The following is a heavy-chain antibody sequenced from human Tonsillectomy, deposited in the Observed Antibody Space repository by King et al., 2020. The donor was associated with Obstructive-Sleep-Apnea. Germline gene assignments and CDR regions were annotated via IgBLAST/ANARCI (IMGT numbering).Heavy chain of an antibody. D-gene: IGHD3-22*01. V-gene: IGHV3-23*04. CDR1: GFTFSSYA. J-gene: IGHJ4*02. Sequence: EVQLVESGGGLVQPGGSLRLSCAASGFTFSSYAMSWVRQAPGKGLEWVSAISGSGGSTYYADSVKGRFTISRDNSKKTLYLQMNSLRAEDTAVYYCAKGPVPYYYDSSGYQYFDYWGQGTLVTVSS. CDR2: ISGSGGST. CDR3: AKGPVPYYYDSSGYQYFDY.